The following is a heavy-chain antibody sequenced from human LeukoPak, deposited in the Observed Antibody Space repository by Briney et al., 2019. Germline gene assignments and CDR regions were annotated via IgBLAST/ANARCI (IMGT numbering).Heavy chain of an antibody. V-gene: IGHV1-69*13. CDR1: GYTFTSYG. J-gene: IGHJ4*02. Sequence: SVKVSCKASGYTFTSYGISWVRQAPGQGLEWMGGIIPIFGTANYAQKLQGRVTITADESTSTAYMELSSLRSEDTAVYYCAREASWNAADYWGQGTLVTVSS. CDR2: IIPIFGTA. D-gene: IGHD1-1*01. CDR3: AREASWNAADY.